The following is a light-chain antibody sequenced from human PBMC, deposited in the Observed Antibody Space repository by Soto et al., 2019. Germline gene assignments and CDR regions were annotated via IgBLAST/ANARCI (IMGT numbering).Light chain of an antibody. CDR2: EGS. V-gene: IGLV2-23*01. Sequence: QSALTQPASVSGSPGQSITISCTGTSSDVGSYNLVSWYQQHPGKAPKLMIYEGSKRPSGVSNRFSGSKSGNTASLTISGLQAEDEADYYCSSYAGSRGLVFGGGTKLTVL. J-gene: IGLJ2*01. CDR3: SSYAGSRGLV. CDR1: SSDVGSYNL.